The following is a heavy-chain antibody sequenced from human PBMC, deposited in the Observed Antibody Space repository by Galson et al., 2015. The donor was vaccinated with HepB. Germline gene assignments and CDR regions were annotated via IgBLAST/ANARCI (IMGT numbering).Heavy chain of an antibody. CDR1: GFTFSSYG. CDR2: ISYDGSNK. D-gene: IGHD1-7*01. J-gene: IGHJ4*02. Sequence: SLRLACAASGFTFSSYGMHWVRQAPGKGLEWVGVISYDGSNKYYADSVKGRFTISRDNSKNTLYLQMNSLRAEDTAVYYCAKAELALPYYFDYWGQGTLVTVSS. CDR3: AKAELALPYYFDY. V-gene: IGHV3-30*18.